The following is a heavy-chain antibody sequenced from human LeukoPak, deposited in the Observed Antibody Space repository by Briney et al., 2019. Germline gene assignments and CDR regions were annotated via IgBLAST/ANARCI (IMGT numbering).Heavy chain of an antibody. Sequence: SETLSLTCAVYGGSLSGYYWSWIRQPPGKGLEWIGEINHSGSTNYNPSLKSRVTISVDTSKNQFSLKLSSVTAADTAVYYCARHRYYYGSGSYYLFSGWFDPWGQGTLVTVSS. CDR3: ARHRYYYGSGSYYLFSGWFDP. V-gene: IGHV4-34*01. J-gene: IGHJ5*02. CDR1: GGSLSGYY. D-gene: IGHD3-10*01. CDR2: INHSGST.